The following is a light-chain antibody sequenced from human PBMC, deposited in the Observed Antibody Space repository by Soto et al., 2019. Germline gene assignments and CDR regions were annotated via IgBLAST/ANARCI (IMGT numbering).Light chain of an antibody. V-gene: IGKV1-5*01. CDR1: QSISSC. CDR2: DAS. J-gene: IGKJ1*01. CDR3: QQYNSYSRT. Sequence: DTQMTQSPFALSASEGDRVSITCRASQSISSCLAWYQQKPGKAPKRLIYDASSLGSAVPSRFSGSGSGTEFTLTISSLQPDDFATDYCQQYNSYSRTFGQGTKVDIK.